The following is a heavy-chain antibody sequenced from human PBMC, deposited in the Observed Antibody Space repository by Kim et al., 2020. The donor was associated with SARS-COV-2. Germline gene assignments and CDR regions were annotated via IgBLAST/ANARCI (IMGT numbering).Heavy chain of an antibody. J-gene: IGHJ5*02. D-gene: IGHD3-3*01. Sequence: RVTISVDTSKNQFSLKLSSVTAADTAVYYCARIRARTIFGVVIMTNWFDPWGQGTLVTVSS. CDR3: ARIRARTIFGVVIMTNWFDP. V-gene: IGHV4-34*01.